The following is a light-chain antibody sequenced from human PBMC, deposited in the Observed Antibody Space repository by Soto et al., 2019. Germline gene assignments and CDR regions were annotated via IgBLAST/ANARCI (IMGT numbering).Light chain of an antibody. Sequence: QSALTQPPSASGSPGQSVTISCTGTSSDVGGYNYVSWYQQHPGKAPKLMIYEVSKRPSGVPDRFSGSKSGNTASLTVSGLQDEEERGHYSRSYAGGTNLVFGGGTKLTVL. J-gene: IGLJ2*01. V-gene: IGLV2-8*01. CDR1: SSDVGGYNY. CDR2: EVS. CDR3: RSYAGGTNLV.